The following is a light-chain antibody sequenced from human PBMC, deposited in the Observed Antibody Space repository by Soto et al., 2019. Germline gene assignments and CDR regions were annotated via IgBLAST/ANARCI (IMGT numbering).Light chain of an antibody. J-gene: IGLJ1*01. V-gene: IGLV2-14*01. Sequence: QSVLTQPAPVSGSPGQSITISCTGSSSDVGAYKYVSWYQQSPGKAPKLMIYEVSSRPSGVSNRFSGSKSGNTASLTISGLQAEDETDYYCSSYTSTSTLVFGTGTKVTV. CDR1: SSDVGAYKY. CDR3: SSYTSTSTLV. CDR2: EVS.